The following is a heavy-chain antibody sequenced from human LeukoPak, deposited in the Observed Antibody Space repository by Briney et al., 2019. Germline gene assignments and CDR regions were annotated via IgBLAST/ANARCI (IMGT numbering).Heavy chain of an antibody. CDR2: IYTSGST. D-gene: IGHD6-19*01. Sequence: SETLSLTCIVSGGSISSYYWSWIRQPAGKGLEWIGRIYTSGSTNYNPSLKSRVTISVDKSKNQFSLKLSSVTAADTAVYYCARDSVVAGNKRALDYWGQGTLVTVSS. CDR1: GGSISSYY. CDR3: ARDSVVAGNKRALDY. V-gene: IGHV4-4*07. J-gene: IGHJ4*02.